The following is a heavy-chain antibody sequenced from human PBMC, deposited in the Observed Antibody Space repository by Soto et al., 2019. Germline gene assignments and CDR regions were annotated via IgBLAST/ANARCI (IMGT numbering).Heavy chain of an antibody. V-gene: IGHV3-74*01. J-gene: IGHJ4*02. D-gene: IGHD2-21*01. CDR3: AIGGGDYNYFDP. CDR2: IKSDGSST. CDR1: GFLFSTYW. Sequence: EVQLVESGGGLVQPGGSLRLSCAASGFLFSTYWMFWVRQVPRKGLLWVSRIKSDGSSTSYADSVKGRFAIYRDNTKNTLYLQMTSLRAEDTAVYYCAIGGGDYNYFDPWGQGILVTVSS.